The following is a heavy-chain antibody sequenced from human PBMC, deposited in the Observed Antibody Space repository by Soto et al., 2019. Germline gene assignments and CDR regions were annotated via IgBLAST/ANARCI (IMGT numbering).Heavy chain of an antibody. CDR3: ASGYCSGGSCYSYYYYGMDV. V-gene: IGHV1-69*13. D-gene: IGHD2-15*01. J-gene: IGHJ6*02. CDR1: GGTFSSYA. CDR2: IIPIFGTA. Sequence: VASVKVSCKASGGTFSSYAISWVRQAPGQGLEWMGGIIPIFGTANYAQKFQGRVTITADESTSTAYMELSSLRSEDTAVYYCASGYCSGGSCYSYYYYGMDVWG.